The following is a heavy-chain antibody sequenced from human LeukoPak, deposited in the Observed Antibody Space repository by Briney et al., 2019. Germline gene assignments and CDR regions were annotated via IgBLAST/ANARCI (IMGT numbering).Heavy chain of an antibody. J-gene: IGHJ3*02. D-gene: IGHD3-22*01. CDR3: AKMLLNYFDTSGGAFHI. CDR1: GFTFSSYG. CDR2: ISGSGGST. V-gene: IGHV3-23*01. Sequence: PGGSLRLSCAASGFTFSSYGVSWVRQAPGKGLEWVSAISGSGGSTYYADSVKGRFTISRDNSKNTLYLQMNSLRAEDTAIYYCAKMLLNYFDTSGGAFHIWGQGTMVTVSS.